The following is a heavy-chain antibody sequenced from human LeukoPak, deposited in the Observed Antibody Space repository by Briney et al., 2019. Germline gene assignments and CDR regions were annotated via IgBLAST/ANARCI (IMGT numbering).Heavy chain of an antibody. CDR3: ARAARWLQSSGAFDI. J-gene: IGHJ3*02. V-gene: IGHV3-53*04. CDR1: GFTFSDHY. Sequence: GGSLRLSCAASGFTFSDHYMSWIRQAPGKGLEWVSVIYSGGSTYYADSVKGRFTISRHNSKNTLYLQMNSLRAEDTAVYYCARAARWLQSSGAFDIWGQGTMVTVSS. D-gene: IGHD5-24*01. CDR2: IYSGGST.